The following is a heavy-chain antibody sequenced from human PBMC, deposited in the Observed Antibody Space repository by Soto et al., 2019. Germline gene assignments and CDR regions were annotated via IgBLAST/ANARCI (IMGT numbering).Heavy chain of an antibody. J-gene: IGHJ4*02. CDR3: TTDTDPQSSSPGV. Sequence: EVQLVESGGGLVKPGGSLRLSYAASGFTFSNAWMSWVRQAPGKGLEWVGRIKSKTDGGTTDYAAPVKGRFTISRDDSKNTLYLQMNSLKTEDTAVYYCTTDTDPQSSSPGVWGQGTLVTVSS. V-gene: IGHV3-15*01. D-gene: IGHD6-13*01. CDR2: IKSKTDGGTT. CDR1: GFTFSNAW.